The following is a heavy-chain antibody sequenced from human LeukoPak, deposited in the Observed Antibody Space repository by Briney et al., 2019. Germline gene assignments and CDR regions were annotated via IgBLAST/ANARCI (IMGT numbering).Heavy chain of an antibody. V-gene: IGHV3-11*06. J-gene: IGHJ3*01. CDR2: ISSSSSYT. CDR3: ARDQYSSTWYRGAFDV. Sequence: GGSLRLSCAASGFTFSDYYMSWIRQAPGKGLEWVSYISSSSSYTNYADSVKGRFTISRDNAKNTLYLQMNSLRAEDTAVYYCARDQYSSTWYRGAFDVWGQGTMVSVSS. D-gene: IGHD6-13*01. CDR1: GFTFSDYY.